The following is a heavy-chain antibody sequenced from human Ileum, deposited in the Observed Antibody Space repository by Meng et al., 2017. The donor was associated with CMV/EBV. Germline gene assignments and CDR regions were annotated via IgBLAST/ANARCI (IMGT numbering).Heavy chain of an antibody. CDR2: MYDSGTT. D-gene: IGHD2-21*01. J-gene: IGHJ5*02. V-gene: IGHV3-66*01. Sequence: EVQLVVSGGGLVQPGGSLRLSCAASGFTISDNSMNWVRQAPGKGPEWVSLMYDSGTTKYADSVKGRFTISRDNSKNTLYLQMNSLRVEDTAVYYCAGDGGYSDPWGQGTLVTVSS. CDR3: AGDGGYSDP. CDR1: GFTISDNS.